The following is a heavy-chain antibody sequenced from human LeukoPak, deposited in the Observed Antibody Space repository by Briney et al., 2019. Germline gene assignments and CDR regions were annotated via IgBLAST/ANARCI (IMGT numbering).Heavy chain of an antibody. J-gene: IGHJ6*03. CDR1: GGSISNCGYY. Sequence: PSETLSLTCTVSGGSISNCGYYWSWIRQHPGKGLEWIGYIYYSGSTYYNPSLNSRVTISVDTSENQFSLKLSSVTAADTAVYYCARVDGDYGDYYYYMDVWGKGTTVTVSS. V-gene: IGHV4-31*03. CDR2: IYYSGST. D-gene: IGHD4-17*01. CDR3: ARVDGDYGDYYYYMDV.